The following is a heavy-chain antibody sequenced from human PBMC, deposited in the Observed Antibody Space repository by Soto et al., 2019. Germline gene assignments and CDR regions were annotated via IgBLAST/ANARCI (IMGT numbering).Heavy chain of an antibody. CDR3: ARVGLPSVRWLVFDS. CDR1: GYTLTTHY. V-gene: IGHV1-46*01. J-gene: IGHJ4*02. Sequence: VQSGAEVRKPGASVKVSCKATGYTLTTHYLHWVRQAPGQALEWIGMINPDDGTTTYAERFRGRVTLTGDRSTNTASLNLTRLTSEDTAIYFCARVGLPSVRWLVFDSCGQGTPVTVSS. CDR2: INPDDGTT. D-gene: IGHD5-12*01.